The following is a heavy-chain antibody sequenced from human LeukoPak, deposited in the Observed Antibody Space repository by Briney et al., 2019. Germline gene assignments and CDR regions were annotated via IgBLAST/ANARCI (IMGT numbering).Heavy chain of an antibody. J-gene: IGHJ6*02. Sequence: GGSLRLSCAASGFTFSNAWMSWVRQAPGKGLEWVGRIKSKTDGGTTDYAAPVKGRFTISRDDSKNTLYLQMNSLKTEDTAVYYCTTDLMATLDYYGMDVWGQGTTVTVSS. V-gene: IGHV3-15*01. CDR2: IKSKTDGGTT. CDR1: GFTFSNAW. D-gene: IGHD3-10*01. CDR3: TTDLMATLDYYGMDV.